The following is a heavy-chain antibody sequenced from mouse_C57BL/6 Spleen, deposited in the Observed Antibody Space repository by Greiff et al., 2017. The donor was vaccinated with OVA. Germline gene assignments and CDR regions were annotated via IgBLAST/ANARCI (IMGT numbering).Heavy chain of an antibody. CDR2: ISYDGSN. J-gene: IGHJ1*03. V-gene: IGHV3-6*01. Sequence: VQLQQSGPGLVKPSQSLSLTCSVTGYSITSGYYWNWIRQFPGNKLEWMGYISYDGSNNYNPSLKNRISITRDTSKNQFFLKLNSVTTEDTATYYCARVAGSLYWYFDVWGTGTTVTVSS. CDR1: GYSITSGYY. D-gene: IGHD1-1*01. CDR3: ARVAGSLYWYFDV.